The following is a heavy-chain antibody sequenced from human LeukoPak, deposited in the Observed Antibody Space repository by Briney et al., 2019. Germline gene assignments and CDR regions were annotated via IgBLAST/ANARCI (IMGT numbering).Heavy chain of an antibody. Sequence: GGSLRLSCAASGFTFSNAWMSWVRQAPGKGLEWASAISNTGDNTYYADSVKGRFSISRDNSENTVYLQMSGLRAEDTAVYYCAKDGGYWGQGTLVTVSS. D-gene: IGHD3-3*01. CDR1: GFTFSNAW. V-gene: IGHV3-23*01. J-gene: IGHJ4*02. CDR3: AKDGGY. CDR2: ISNTGDNT.